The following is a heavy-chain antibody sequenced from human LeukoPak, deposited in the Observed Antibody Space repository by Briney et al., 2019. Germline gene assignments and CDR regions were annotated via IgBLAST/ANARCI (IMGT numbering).Heavy chain of an antibody. CDR3: ARDQGLTAPPPYGLDV. J-gene: IGHJ6*02. CDR1: GGTFSSSA. Sequence: SVKVSCKTSGGTFSSSAITRVRQAPGQGLEWMGRIIPVLNITSYAQKFQGRVTITADTSTSTVYMELSSLRSEETAVYYCARDQGLTAPPPYGLDVWGQGTTVIVSS. V-gene: IGHV1-69*04. CDR2: IIPVLNIT. D-gene: IGHD4/OR15-4a*01.